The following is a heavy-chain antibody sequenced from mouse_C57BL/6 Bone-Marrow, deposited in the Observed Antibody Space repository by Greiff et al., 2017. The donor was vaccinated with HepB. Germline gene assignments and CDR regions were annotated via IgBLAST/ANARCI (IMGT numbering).Heavy chain of an antibody. CDR1: GYAFTNYL. V-gene: IGHV1-54*01. J-gene: IGHJ2*01. Sequence: QVQLQQSGAELVRPGTSVKVSCKASGYAFTNYLIEWVKQRPGQGLEWIGVINPGSGGTNYNEKFKGKATLTADTSSSTAYVQLSSLTAEDSAVYFCARRGSTTVVVCDYWGQGTTLTVAS. D-gene: IGHD1-1*01. CDR2: INPGSGGT. CDR3: ARRGSTTVVVCDY.